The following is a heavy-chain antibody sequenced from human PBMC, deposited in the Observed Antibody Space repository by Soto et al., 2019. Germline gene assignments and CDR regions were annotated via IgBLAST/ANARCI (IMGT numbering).Heavy chain of an antibody. D-gene: IGHD1-1*01. CDR3: AKGGRTTGTTWSDY. Sequence: EVQLLESGGGLVQPGGSLRLSCAASGFTFSSYAMSWVRQAPGKGLEWVSAISGSGGSTYYADSVKGRFTITRDNSKNTLYLQMNSLRADDTAVYYCAKGGRTTGTTWSDYWGQGTLVTVSS. V-gene: IGHV3-23*01. J-gene: IGHJ4*02. CDR2: ISGSGGST. CDR1: GFTFSSYA.